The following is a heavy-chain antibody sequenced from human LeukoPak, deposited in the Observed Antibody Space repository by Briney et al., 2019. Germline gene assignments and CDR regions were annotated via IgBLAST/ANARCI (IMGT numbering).Heavy chain of an antibody. CDR1: GYTFTPYW. D-gene: IGHD6-13*01. CDR2: IYPGDSDT. J-gene: IGHJ6*02. Sequence: GESLKISCKGSGYTFTPYWIAWVRQMPGKGLESMGVIYPGDSDTRYSPPFQGQVTISVDKSISTVYLQWSSLKASDTAMYYCARQGKGAAALDVWGQGTSVIVSS. V-gene: IGHV5-51*01. CDR3: ARQGKGAAALDV.